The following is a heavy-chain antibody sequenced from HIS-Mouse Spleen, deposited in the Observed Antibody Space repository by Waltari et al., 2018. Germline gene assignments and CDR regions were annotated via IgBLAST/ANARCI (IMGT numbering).Heavy chain of an antibody. CDR3: AKASSGWLDY. V-gene: IGHV3-30*18. CDR2: ISYDGSNK. J-gene: IGHJ4*02. CDR1: GFNFRSFG. Sequence: QVQLVESGGCVVQPGRSLRLSCSAFGFNFRSFGLPWVRQAPGKGLEWVAVISYDGSNKYYADSVKGRFTISRDNSKNTLYLQMNSLRAEDTAVYYCAKASSGWLDYWGQGTLVTVSS. D-gene: IGHD6-19*01.